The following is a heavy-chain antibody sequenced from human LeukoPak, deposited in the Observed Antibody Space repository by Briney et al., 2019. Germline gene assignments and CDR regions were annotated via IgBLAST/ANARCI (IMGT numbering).Heavy chain of an antibody. Sequence: PGGSLRLSCAASGFSFSSYSMNWVRQAPGKGLEWVSYIGISSSTIYYADSVKGRFTISRDNAKNSLDLQMNSLRDEETAVYYCVRGYIHAFDYWGEGTLVTVSS. CDR2: IGISSSTI. CDR1: GFSFSSYS. CDR3: VRGYIHAFDY. J-gene: IGHJ4*02. D-gene: IGHD5-24*01. V-gene: IGHV3-48*02.